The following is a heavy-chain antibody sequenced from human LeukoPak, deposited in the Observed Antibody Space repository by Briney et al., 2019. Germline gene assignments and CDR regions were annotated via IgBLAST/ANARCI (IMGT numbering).Heavy chain of an antibody. Sequence: SETLSLTCTVSGGSISSYYWSWIRQPPGKGLEWIGYIYYSGSTNYNPSLKSRVTISVDTSKNQFSLKLSSVTAADTAVYYCAREGRPYCSGGSCYSGSLGYWGQGTLVTVSS. CDR3: AREGRPYCSGGSCYSGSLGY. CDR2: IYYSGST. V-gene: IGHV4-59*01. D-gene: IGHD2-15*01. CDR1: GGSISSYY. J-gene: IGHJ4*02.